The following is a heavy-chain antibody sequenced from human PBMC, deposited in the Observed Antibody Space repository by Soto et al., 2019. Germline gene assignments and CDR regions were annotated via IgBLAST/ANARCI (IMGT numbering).Heavy chain of an antibody. CDR1: GGTFSSYA. Sequence: SVKVSCKASGGTFSSYAISGVRQPPGQGLEWMGGIIPIYGTANYAQKFQGRVTITADESTSTAYMELSSLRSEDTAVYYCARDRGYRHGLTLFDYLGQGTLVT. V-gene: IGHV1-69*13. J-gene: IGHJ4*02. CDR3: ARDRGYRHGLTLFDY. CDR2: IIPIYGTA. D-gene: IGHD5-18*01.